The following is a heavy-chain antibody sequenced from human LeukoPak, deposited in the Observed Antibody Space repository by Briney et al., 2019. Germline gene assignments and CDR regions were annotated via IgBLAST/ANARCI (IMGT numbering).Heavy chain of an antibody. CDR1: GGSISSGGYY. J-gene: IGHJ4*02. CDR2: IYYSGST. Sequence: SETLSLTCTVSGGSISSGGYYWSWIRQHPGKGLEWIGYIYYSGSTYYNPSLKSRVTISVDTSKNQFSLKLSSVTAADTAVYYCAGGRDYYGSGSYYNLIDYWGQGTLVTVSS. CDR3: AGGRDYYGSGSYYNLIDY. V-gene: IGHV4-31*03. D-gene: IGHD3-10*01.